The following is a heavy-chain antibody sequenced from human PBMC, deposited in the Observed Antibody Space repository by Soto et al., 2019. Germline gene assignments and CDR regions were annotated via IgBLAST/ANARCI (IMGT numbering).Heavy chain of an antibody. CDR1: GGSISSGDYS. CDR2: IYKSGIT. Sequence: SETLSLTCTVSGGSISSGDYSWSWVRQSPGKGLEWIGHIYKSGITYYNPSLKSRVVISIDTSRNQFSLRLNSLTAADRAVYFCARGVTVFGLVSRFWFDPWGQGTVVTVSS. J-gene: IGHJ5*02. V-gene: IGHV4-30-4*01. CDR3: ARGVTVFGLVSRFWFDP. D-gene: IGHD3-3*01.